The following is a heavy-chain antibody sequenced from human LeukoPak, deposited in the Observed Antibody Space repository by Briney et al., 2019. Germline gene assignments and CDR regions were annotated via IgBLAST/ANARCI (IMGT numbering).Heavy chain of an antibody. CDR1: GGSISTSSYY. CDR2: INHSGST. J-gene: IGHJ4*02. V-gene: IGHV4-39*01. Sequence: KPSETLSLTCTVSGGSISTSSYYWSWIRQPPGKGLEWIGEINHSGSTNYNPSLKSRVTISVDTSKNQFSLKLSSVTAADTAVYYCASFYGSGTDWGQGTLVTVSS. D-gene: IGHD3-10*01. CDR3: ASFYGSGTD.